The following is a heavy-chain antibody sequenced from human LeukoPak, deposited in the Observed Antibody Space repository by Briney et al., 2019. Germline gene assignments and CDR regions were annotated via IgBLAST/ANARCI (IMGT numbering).Heavy chain of an antibody. CDR2: ISTSGST. V-gene: IGHV4-61*02. D-gene: IGHD3-10*01. CDR1: GGSISSGSYY. CDR3: ARGRRITMVRGGPITPNEYFQH. J-gene: IGHJ1*01. Sequence: SQTLSLTCTVSGGSISSGSYYWSWIRQPAGKGLEWIGRISTSGSTNYNPSLKSRVTISVDTSKNQFSLKLSSVTAADTAVYYCARGRRITMVRGGPITPNEYFQHWGQGTLVTVSS.